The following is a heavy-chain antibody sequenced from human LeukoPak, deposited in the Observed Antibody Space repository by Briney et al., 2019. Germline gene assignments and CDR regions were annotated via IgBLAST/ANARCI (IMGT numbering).Heavy chain of an antibody. CDR2: IKQDGSEK. Sequence: GGSLRLSCAASGFTFSSYWMSWVRQASGKGLEWVANIKQDGSEKYYVDSVKGRFTITRDSAKNSLYLQMNSLRAEDTAVYYCARDNDILTGPQHSYGMDVWGQGTTVTVSS. D-gene: IGHD3-9*01. CDR3: ARDNDILTGPQHSYGMDV. V-gene: IGHV3-7*01. J-gene: IGHJ6*02. CDR1: GFTFSSYW.